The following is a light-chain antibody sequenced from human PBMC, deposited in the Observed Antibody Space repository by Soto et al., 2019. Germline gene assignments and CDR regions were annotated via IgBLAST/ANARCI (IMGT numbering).Light chain of an antibody. CDR2: SNN. CDR3: AAWDDSLNGVV. V-gene: IGLV1-44*01. Sequence: QAVVTQPPSASGTPGQRVTISCSGSSSNIGSNTVNWYQQLPGTAPKLPIYSNNQRPSGVPDRFSGSKSGTSASLAISGLQSEDEADYYCAAWDDSLNGVVFGGGTKVTVL. CDR1: SSNIGSNT. J-gene: IGLJ2*01.